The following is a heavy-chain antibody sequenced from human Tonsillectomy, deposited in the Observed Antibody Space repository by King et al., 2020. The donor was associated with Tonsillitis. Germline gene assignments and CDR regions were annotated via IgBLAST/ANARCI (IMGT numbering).Heavy chain of an antibody. CDR2: IYSSGTT. Sequence: QLQESGPGLVKPSETLSLTCTVSGGSISSSSYYWSWIRQPPGEGLEWIWYIYSSGTTDYNPSLKSRVTVSVDTSKNQFSLKVSSVTTADTAVYYCARVYGSSWYWFDPWGQGTLVTVSS. CDR1: GGSISSSSYY. D-gene: IGHD6-13*01. J-gene: IGHJ5*02. CDR3: ARVYGSSWYWFDP. V-gene: IGHV4-61*01.